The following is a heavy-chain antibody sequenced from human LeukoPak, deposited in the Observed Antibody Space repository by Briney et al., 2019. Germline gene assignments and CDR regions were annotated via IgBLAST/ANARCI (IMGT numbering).Heavy chain of an antibody. CDR3: ARDRVDIVVVPAAKIYYYYMDV. J-gene: IGHJ6*03. D-gene: IGHD2-2*01. CDR1: GFTFSSYW. Sequence: TGGSLRLSCAASGFTFSSYWMSWVRQAPGKGLEWVANVKQDGSEKYYVDSVKGRFTISRDNAKNSLYLQMNSLRAEDTAVYYCARDRVDIVVVPAAKIYYYYMDVWGKGTTVTVSS. CDR2: VKQDGSEK. V-gene: IGHV3-7*01.